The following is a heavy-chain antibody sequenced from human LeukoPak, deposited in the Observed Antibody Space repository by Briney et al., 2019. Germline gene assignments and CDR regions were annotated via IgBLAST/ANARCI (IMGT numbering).Heavy chain of an antibody. CDR2: IYYSGST. V-gene: IGHV4-39*01. Sequence: SETLSLTCTVSGGSISSSSYYWGWIRQPPGKGLEWIGSIYYSGSTYYNPSLKRRVTISVDTSKNQFSLKLSSVTAADTAVYYCARLDYYDSSGYYWGQGTLVTVSS. CDR1: GGSISSSSYY. D-gene: IGHD3-22*01. J-gene: IGHJ4*02. CDR3: ARLDYYDSSGYY.